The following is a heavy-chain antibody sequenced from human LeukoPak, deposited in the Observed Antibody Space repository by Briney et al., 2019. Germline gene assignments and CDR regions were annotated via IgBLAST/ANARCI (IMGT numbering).Heavy chain of an antibody. Sequence: PGGSLRLSCTASGFTFGDYAMSWFRQAPGKGLEWVGFIRSKAYGGTTEYAASVKGRFTISRDSSKNTVYLQMNSLRDDDTGVYYCARDHDEHYFDYWGQGTLVTVSS. J-gene: IGHJ4*02. CDR3: ARDHDEHYFDY. V-gene: IGHV3-49*01. CDR1: GFTFGDYA. CDR2: IRSKAYGGTT. D-gene: IGHD1-1*01.